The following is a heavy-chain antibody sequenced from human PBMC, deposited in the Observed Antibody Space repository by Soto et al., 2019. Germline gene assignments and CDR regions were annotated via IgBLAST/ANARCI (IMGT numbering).Heavy chain of an antibody. CDR2: IDPGNAKT. J-gene: IGHJ5*02. D-gene: IGHD6-19*01. CDR1: GYSFSGYA. Sequence: QVQLVQSGAEVRMPGASVKVSCKASGYSFSGYAIHWVRQAPGQRLEWLGWIDPGNAKTRYSQKFQGRVTFTRHTSATTVYMELSSLGSEDTALYYCARDLWSSGSSPNWFDPWGQGTLVTVSS. CDR3: ARDLWSSGSSPNWFDP. V-gene: IGHV1-3*01.